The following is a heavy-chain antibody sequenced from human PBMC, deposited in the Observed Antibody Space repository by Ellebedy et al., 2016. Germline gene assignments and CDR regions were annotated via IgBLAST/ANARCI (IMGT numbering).Heavy chain of an antibody. Sequence: ASVKVSCKASGYTFTGYYMHWVRQAPGQGLEWMGWINPNSGGTNYAQKFQGWVTMTRDTSISTAYMELSRLRSDDTAVYYCARGSHIVVVPAATFLYYYGMDVWGQGTTVTVSS. V-gene: IGHV1-2*04. CDR1: GYTFTGYY. CDR3: ARGSHIVVVPAATFLYYYGMDV. D-gene: IGHD2-2*01. J-gene: IGHJ6*02. CDR2: INPNSGGT.